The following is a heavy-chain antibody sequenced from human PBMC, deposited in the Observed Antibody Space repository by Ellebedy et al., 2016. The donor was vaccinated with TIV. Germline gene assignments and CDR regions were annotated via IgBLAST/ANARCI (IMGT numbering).Heavy chain of an antibody. V-gene: IGHV3-7*01. CDR3: ARDQWLGRAYYFDY. J-gene: IGHJ4*02. CDR1: GFTFSNYW. CDR2: IKQDGSEK. D-gene: IGHD6-19*01. Sequence: GESLKISCAASGFTFSNYWMTWVRQAPGKGLEWVANIKQDGSEKYSIDSVKGRFSISRDNAKNSMYLQMNSLRDEDTVVYYCARDQWLGRAYYFDYWGQGTLLTVSS.